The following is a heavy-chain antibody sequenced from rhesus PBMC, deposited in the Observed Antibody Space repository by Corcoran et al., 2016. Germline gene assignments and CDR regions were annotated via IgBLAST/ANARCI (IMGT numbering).Heavy chain of an antibody. V-gene: IGHV4-147*01. CDR1: GGSISSNY. CDR2: IGGSSDPT. Sequence: QVQLQESGPELVKPSETLSLTCAVSGGSISSNYWSWIRQPPGKGLEWIGYIGGSSDPTNYNPSLTSRFTISTDPSKNRFSLKLSSVTAADTAVYYCARREVTTGVGDYWGQGVLVTVSS. D-gene: IGHD4-23*01. J-gene: IGHJ4*01. CDR3: ARREVTTGVGDY.